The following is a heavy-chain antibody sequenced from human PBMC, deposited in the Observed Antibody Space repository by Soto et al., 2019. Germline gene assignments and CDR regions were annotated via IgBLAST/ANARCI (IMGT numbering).Heavy chain of an antibody. CDR1: GGTFSSYA. Sequence: ASVKVFCPASGGTFSSYALHWVRPAPGQRHAWMGWINAGNGNTKYSQKFQGRVTITRDTSASTAYMELSSLRSEDTAVYYCASSYSNYALIDYYYYGMDVWGQGTTVTVSS. CDR2: INAGNGNT. D-gene: IGHD4-4*01. J-gene: IGHJ6*02. CDR3: ASSYSNYALIDYYYYGMDV. V-gene: IGHV1-3*01.